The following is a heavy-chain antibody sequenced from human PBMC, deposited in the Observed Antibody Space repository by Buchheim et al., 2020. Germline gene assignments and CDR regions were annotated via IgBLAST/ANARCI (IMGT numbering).Heavy chain of an antibody. D-gene: IGHD2-2*01. CDR3: ARARGYCSTSSCYDFDY. CDR1: GYSFTNYW. V-gene: IGHV5-51*01. CDR2: IYPGDSST. J-gene: IGHJ4*02. Sequence: EVQLVQSGAEVKKPGESLKISCEASGYSFTNYWIAWVRQMPGKGLEWMAMIYPGDSSTKYSPSFQAQVTLPADKSISTAHLQWSSLKASDTAMYFCARARGYCSTSSCYDFDYWGKGT.